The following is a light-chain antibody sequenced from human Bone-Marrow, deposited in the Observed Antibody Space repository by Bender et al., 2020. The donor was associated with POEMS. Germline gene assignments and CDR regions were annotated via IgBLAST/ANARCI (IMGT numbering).Light chain of an antibody. J-gene: IGLJ3*02. CDR1: SSNIGTNP. CDR2: INN. Sequence: QSVLTQPPSASGTPGQRVTISCSGSSSNIGTNPVNWYQQLPGTAPKLLIYINNQRPSGVPDRFSGSKSGTSASLAISGLQSEDEAHYYCATWDDNLNGWVFGGGTKLTVL. V-gene: IGLV1-44*01. CDR3: ATWDDNLNGWV.